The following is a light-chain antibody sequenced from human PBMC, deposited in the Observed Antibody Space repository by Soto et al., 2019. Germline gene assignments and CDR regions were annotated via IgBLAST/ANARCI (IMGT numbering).Light chain of an antibody. Sequence: QSVLTQPASVSGSSGQSITIYCAGTSTDVGRFNLVSWYRQYPGKAPRVLICEVTKRPSGVSDRFSGSKSGNTAYLTISGLQAEDEADYYCCSYAGSSVMVFGGGTQLTVL. CDR3: CSYAGSSVMV. CDR1: STDVGRFNL. V-gene: IGLV2-23*02. J-gene: IGLJ2*01. CDR2: EVT.